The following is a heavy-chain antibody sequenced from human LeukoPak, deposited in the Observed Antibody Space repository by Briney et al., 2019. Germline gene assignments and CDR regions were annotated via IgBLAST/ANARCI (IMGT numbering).Heavy chain of an antibody. J-gene: IGHJ3*02. CDR2: IYHSGST. Sequence: SETLSPTCTVSGYSISSGYYWGWIRQPPGKGLEWIGSIYHSGSTCYNPSLKSRVTISVDTSKNQFSLKLSSVTAADTAVYYCARVYGYYDAFDIWGQGTMVTVSS. CDR3: ARVYGYYDAFDI. CDR1: GYSISSGYY. D-gene: IGHD2-8*02. V-gene: IGHV4-38-2*02.